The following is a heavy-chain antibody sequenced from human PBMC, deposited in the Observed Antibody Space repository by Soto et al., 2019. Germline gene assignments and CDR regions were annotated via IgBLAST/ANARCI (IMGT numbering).Heavy chain of an antibody. J-gene: IGHJ4*02. CDR1: GYTFTSYG. D-gene: IGHD5-12*01. CDR3: ARGLPHEYSGYDYFDY. CDR2: ISAYNGNT. Sequence: GASVKVSCKASGYTFTSYGISWVRQAPGQGLEWMGWISAYNGNTNYAQKLQGRVTMTTDTSTSTAYMELRSLRSDDTAVYYCARGLPHEYSGYDYFDYWGQGTLVTVSS. V-gene: IGHV1-18*01.